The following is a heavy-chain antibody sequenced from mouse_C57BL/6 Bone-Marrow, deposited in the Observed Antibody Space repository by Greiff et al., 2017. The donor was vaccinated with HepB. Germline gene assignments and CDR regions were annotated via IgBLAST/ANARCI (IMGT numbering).Heavy chain of an antibody. Sequence: QVQLKQPGAELVRPGSSVKLSCKASGYTFTSYWMHGVKQRPIQGLEWIGNIDPSDSETHYNQKFKDKATWTVDKSSSTAYMQLSSLTSEDSAVYYCAREDYYYGIAMDYWGQGTSVTVSS. J-gene: IGHJ4*01. CDR3: AREDYYYGIAMDY. CDR1: GYTFTSYW. CDR2: IDPSDSET. D-gene: IGHD1-1*01. V-gene: IGHV1-52*01.